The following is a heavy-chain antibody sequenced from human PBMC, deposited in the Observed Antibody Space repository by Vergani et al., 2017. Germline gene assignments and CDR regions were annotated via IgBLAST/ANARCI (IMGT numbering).Heavy chain of an antibody. CDR1: GFTFSSYG. Sequence: QVQLVESGGGVVQPGRSLRLSCAASGFTFSSYGMHWVRQAPGKGLEWVSVIYSGGSTYYADSVKGRFTISRDNAKNSLYLQMNSLRAEDTAVYYCARDRYSSYYMDVWGKGP. D-gene: IGHD5-18*01. J-gene: IGHJ6*03. CDR3: ARDRYSSYYMDV. CDR2: IYSGGST. V-gene: IGHV3-NL1*01.